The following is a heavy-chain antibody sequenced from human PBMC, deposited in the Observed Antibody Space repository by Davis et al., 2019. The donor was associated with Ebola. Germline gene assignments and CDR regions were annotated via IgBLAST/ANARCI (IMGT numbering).Heavy chain of an antibody. D-gene: IGHD4-17*01. CDR1: GFTLNNAW. Sequence: GGSLRLSCVASGFTLNNAWMSWVRQAPGKGLEWVGRIKSKTDGGTTDYAAPVKGRFAMSIDDSKNTLYLQMNSLKIYDTAVYYCTTLSTVTTMYFDLWGRGTLVTVSS. CDR2: IKSKTDGGTT. CDR3: TTLSTVTTMYFDL. V-gene: IGHV3-15*01. J-gene: IGHJ2*01.